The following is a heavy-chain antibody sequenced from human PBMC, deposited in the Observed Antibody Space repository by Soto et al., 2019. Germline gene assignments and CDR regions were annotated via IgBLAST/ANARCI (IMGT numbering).Heavy chain of an antibody. CDR1: GFTFSSYG. V-gene: IGHV3-30*18. CDR3: AKAEVITIFGVVISNYYYYGMDV. Sequence: GGSLRLSCAASGFTFSSYGMHWVRQAPGKGLEWVAVISYDGSNKYYADSVKGRFTISRDNSKNTLYLQMNSLRAEDTAVYYCAKAEVITIFGVVISNYYYYGMDVWGQGTTVTVSS. J-gene: IGHJ6*02. D-gene: IGHD3-3*01. CDR2: ISYDGSNK.